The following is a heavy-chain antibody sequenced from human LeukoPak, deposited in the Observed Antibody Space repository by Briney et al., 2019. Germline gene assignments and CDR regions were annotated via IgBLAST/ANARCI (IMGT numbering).Heavy chain of an antibody. CDR2: ISGSGSGT. CDR3: AKVVNSGYYYYFDY. Sequence: GGSLRLSCAASGFTFSSYAMSWVRQAPGKGLEWVSAISGSGSGTYYPDSVRGRFTISRDSSKNTLYLQMNSLRVEDTAVYYCAKVVNSGYYYYFDYWGQGTLVTVSS. J-gene: IGHJ4*02. CDR1: GFTFSSYA. V-gene: IGHV3-23*01. D-gene: IGHD3-22*01.